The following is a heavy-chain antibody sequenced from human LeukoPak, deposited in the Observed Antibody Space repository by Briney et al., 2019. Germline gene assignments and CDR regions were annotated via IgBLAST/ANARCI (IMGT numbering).Heavy chain of an antibody. CDR1: GFTFSSYA. D-gene: IGHD6-19*01. CDR3: ARDRGQWLVLWVFDY. V-gene: IGHV3-30-3*01. J-gene: IGHJ4*02. Sequence: GRSLRLSCAASGFTFSSYAMHWVRQAPGKGLEWVAVISYDGGNKYYADSVKGRFTISRDNSKNTLYLQMNSLRAEDTAVYYCARDRGQWLVLWVFDYWGQGTLVTVSS. CDR2: ISYDGGNK.